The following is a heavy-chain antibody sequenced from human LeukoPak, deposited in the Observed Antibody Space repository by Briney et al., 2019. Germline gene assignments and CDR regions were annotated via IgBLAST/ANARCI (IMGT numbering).Heavy chain of an antibody. CDR2: ISAYNGNT. Sequence: ASVKVSCKASGYTFTSYGISWVRQAPGQGLEWMGWISAYNGNTNYAQKLQGRVTMTTDTSTSTAYMELRSLRSDDTAVYYCAREGGGYYYDSFDAFDIWGQGTMVTVSS. D-gene: IGHD3-22*01. J-gene: IGHJ3*02. CDR1: GYTFTSYG. V-gene: IGHV1-18*01. CDR3: AREGGGYYYDSFDAFDI.